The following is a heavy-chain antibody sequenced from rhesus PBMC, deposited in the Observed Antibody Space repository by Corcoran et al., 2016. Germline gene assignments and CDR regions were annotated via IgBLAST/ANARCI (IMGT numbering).Heavy chain of an antibody. CDR1: GDSISSGYG. D-gene: IGHD4-29*01. CDR2: IYSRTGNT. V-gene: IGHV4S7*01. CDR3: ARVDGSRHIDY. Sequence: QVQLKESGPGLVKPSETLSLTCAVSGDSISSGYGWGWIRQLPGKGLEWIVTIYSRTGNTSYDPSLKSRVTISKDTSKNQLSLKLSSVTAADTAVYYCARVDGSRHIDYWGQGVLVTVSS. J-gene: IGHJ4*01.